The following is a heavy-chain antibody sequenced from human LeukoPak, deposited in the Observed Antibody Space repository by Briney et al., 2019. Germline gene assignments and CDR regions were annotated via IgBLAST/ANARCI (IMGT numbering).Heavy chain of an antibody. Sequence: PSETLSLTCTVSGYSISSGYYWGWIRQPPGKGLEWIGSIYHSGSTYYNPSLKSRVTISVDTSKNQFSLKLSSVTAADTAVYYCARDRGDYYGSGSYLQTYNWFDPWGQGTLVTVSS. J-gene: IGHJ5*02. CDR1: GYSISSGYY. CDR2: IYHSGST. CDR3: ARDRGDYYGSGSYLQTYNWFDP. D-gene: IGHD3-10*01. V-gene: IGHV4-38-2*02.